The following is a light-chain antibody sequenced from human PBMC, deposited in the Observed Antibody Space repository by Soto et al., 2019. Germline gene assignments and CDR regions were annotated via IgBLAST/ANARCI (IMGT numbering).Light chain of an antibody. CDR3: SSYTSISTLV. Sequence: QPVLTQPVSVSGSPGQSITISCTGTSSDVGGYSYVSWYQQHPGKAPKLMIYEVTKRPSGVSNRFSGSKSGNTASLTISGLQAEDESDYYCSSYTSISTLVFGGGTKLTVL. J-gene: IGLJ2*01. V-gene: IGLV2-14*01. CDR2: EVT. CDR1: SSDVGGYSY.